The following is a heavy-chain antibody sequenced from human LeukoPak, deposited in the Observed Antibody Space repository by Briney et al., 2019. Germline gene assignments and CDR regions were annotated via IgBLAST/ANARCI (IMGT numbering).Heavy chain of an antibody. D-gene: IGHD5-12*01. CDR1: GYTFTGYY. V-gene: IGHV1-2*04. CDR2: INPNSGGT. Sequence: ASVKVSCKASGYTFTGYYMHWVRQAPGQGLEWMGWINPNSGGTNYAQKFQGWVTMTRDTSISTAYMELSRLRSDDTAVYYCARGADAPGYHISDPYYYYYGMDVWGQGTTVTASS. CDR3: ARGADAPGYHISDPYYYYYGMDV. J-gene: IGHJ6*02.